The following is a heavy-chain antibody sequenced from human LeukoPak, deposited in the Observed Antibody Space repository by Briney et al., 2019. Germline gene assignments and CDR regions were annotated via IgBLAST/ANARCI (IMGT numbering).Heavy chain of an antibody. V-gene: IGHV3-7*05. CDR1: GFTFSSYW. CDR3: ARVAAAGQYNWFDP. J-gene: IGHJ5*02. CDR2: IKKDGSEK. Sequence: PGGSLTLSCTVSGFTFSSYWISWVRLAPGQGLELVANIKKDGSEKDYVDSVKGRFTISRDNAKNTLYLQRNSLRAEDTAVYYCARVAAAGQYNWFDPWGQGTLVTVSS. D-gene: IGHD6-13*01.